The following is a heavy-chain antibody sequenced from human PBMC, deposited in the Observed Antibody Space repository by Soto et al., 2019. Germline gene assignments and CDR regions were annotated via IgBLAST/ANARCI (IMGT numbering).Heavy chain of an antibody. CDR1: GFTFSDYY. D-gene: IGHD3-10*01. Sequence: VGSLRLSCAASGFTFSDYYMSWIRQAPGKGLEWVSYISSSSSYTNYADSVKGRFTISRDNAKNSLYLQMNSLRAEDTAVYYCELTYYYGSGSYSFDYWGQGTLVTVSS. CDR2: ISSSSSYT. V-gene: IGHV3-11*06. J-gene: IGHJ4*02. CDR3: ELTYYYGSGSYSFDY.